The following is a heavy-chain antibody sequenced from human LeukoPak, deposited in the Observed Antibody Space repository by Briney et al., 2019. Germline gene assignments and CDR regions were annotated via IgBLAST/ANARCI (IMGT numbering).Heavy chain of an antibody. CDR1: GYTFNGYT. CDR2: INSNSGGT. Sequence: ASVKLSCKASGYTFNGYTMHWVRQAPGQGLEWVGRINSNSGGTNYAQKFQGRVTMTRDTSISTAYMELSRLRSDDTAVYYCARARKGSGWYYFDYWGQGTLVTVSS. V-gene: IGHV1-2*06. J-gene: IGHJ4*02. D-gene: IGHD6-19*01. CDR3: ARARKGSGWYYFDY.